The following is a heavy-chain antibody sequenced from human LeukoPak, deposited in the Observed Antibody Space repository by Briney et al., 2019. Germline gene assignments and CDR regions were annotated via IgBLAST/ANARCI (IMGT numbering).Heavy chain of an antibody. J-gene: IGHJ4*02. CDR3: ARAETLAAIYFDF. V-gene: IGHV4-59*01. CDR2: IFYSGVT. Sequence: PSETLSLTCSVSGGSISPYYWSWIRQPPGEGLEWIGYIFYSGVTTYNPSLKSRVSISLDSPKNQFFLRLTSVTAADTAMYYCARAETLAAIYFDFWGQGRLVTVSS. CDR1: GGSISPYY. D-gene: IGHD6-25*01.